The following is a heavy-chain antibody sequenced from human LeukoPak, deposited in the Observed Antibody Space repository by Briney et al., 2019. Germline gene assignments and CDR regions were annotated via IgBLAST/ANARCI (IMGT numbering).Heavy chain of an antibody. D-gene: IGHD1-14*01. CDR1: GFTFSSYA. J-gene: IGHJ4*02. V-gene: IGHV3-23*01. CDR3: AKAGGETTHLFDY. CDR2: IGVSGGST. Sequence: GGSLRLSCAASGFTFSSYAMHWVRQAPGKGLEWVSAIGVSGGSTYYADSVKGRFTISRDNSKNTLYLQMNSLRAEDTAVYYCAKAGGETTHLFDYWGQGTLVTVSS.